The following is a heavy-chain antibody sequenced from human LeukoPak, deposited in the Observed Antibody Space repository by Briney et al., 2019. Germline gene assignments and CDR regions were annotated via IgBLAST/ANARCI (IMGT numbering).Heavy chain of an antibody. CDR1: GGSISSGGYY. CDR2: IYYSGST. J-gene: IGHJ4*02. Sequence: SQTLSLTCTVSGGSISSGGYYWSWIRQHPGKGLEWIGYIYYSGSTYYNPSLKSRVTMSVDTSKNQFSLKLSSVTAADTAVYYCARQEPVEYNNSSGIDSWGQGTLVTVSS. CDR3: ARQEPVEYNNSSGIDS. V-gene: IGHV4-31*03. D-gene: IGHD6-6*01.